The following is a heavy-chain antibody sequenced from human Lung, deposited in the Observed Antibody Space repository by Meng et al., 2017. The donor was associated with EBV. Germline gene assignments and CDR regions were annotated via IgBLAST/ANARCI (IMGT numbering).Heavy chain of an antibody. V-gene: IGHV1-18*01. CDR3: VKGTPGRSYCDY. CDR1: PYAFGTYG. J-gene: IGHJ4*02. CDR2: FVNYRDT. D-gene: IGHD3-10*01. Sequence: ALLLQSGPGVKTPGASVRVSCKASPYAFGTYGISWVRQAPGLGLEWMGWFVNYRDTYPAPKFQDRVTMTTDTHTNTVIMELRSLTSDDTAVYYCVKGTPGRSYCDYWGQGTLVTVSS.